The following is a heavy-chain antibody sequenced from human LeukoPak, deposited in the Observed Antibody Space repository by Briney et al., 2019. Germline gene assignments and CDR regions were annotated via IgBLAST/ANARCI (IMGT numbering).Heavy chain of an antibody. CDR3: ARTKYSSSWYYFDY. D-gene: IGHD6-13*01. J-gene: IGHJ4*02. V-gene: IGHV1-18*01. Sequence: ASVKVSCKASGGTFSSYAISWVRQAPGQGLEWMGWISAYNGNTNYAQKLQGRVTMTTDTSTSTAYMELRSLRSDDTAVYYCARTKYSSSWYYFDYWGQGTLVTVSS. CDR2: ISAYNGNT. CDR1: GGTFSSYA.